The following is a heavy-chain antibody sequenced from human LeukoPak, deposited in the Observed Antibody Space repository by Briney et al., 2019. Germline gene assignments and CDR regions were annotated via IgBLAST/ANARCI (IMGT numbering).Heavy chain of an antibody. CDR3: AKGETEGGGLAHAY. J-gene: IGHJ4*02. Sequence: GGVLRLSCAASGFTYPNFAMSWVRPAPGKGLEWVSATSGRGGSTYYADAVKGRFTISRDNSKNTLYLQMNSLSAEDTAEYYCAKGETEGGGLAHAYWGQGTLVTVSS. CDR1: GFTYPNFA. CDR2: TSGRGGST. D-gene: IGHD2-15*01. V-gene: IGHV3-23*01.